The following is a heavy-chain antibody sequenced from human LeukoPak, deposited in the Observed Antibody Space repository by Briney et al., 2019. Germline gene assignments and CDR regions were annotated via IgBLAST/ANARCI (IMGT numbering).Heavy chain of an antibody. CDR3: AAGTAADY. V-gene: IGHV3-11*03. D-gene: IGHD6-13*01. CDR1: GIPFSDFY. Sequence: KSGGSLRLSCVVYGIPFSDFYMNWIRQAPGKGLEWISYISSSSSYTDYAGSVKGRFTISRDNAKSALYLQMNDLRVEDTAVYYCAAGTAADYWGQGTLVIVSS. J-gene: IGHJ4*02. CDR2: ISSSSSYT.